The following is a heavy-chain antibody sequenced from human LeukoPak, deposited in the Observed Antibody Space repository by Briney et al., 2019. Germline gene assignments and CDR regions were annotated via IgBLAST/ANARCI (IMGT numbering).Heavy chain of an antibody. Sequence: GGSLRLSCAASGFTLSSYAMHWVRQAPGKGLEWVAVISYDGSNKYYADSVKGRFTISRDNSKNTLYLQMNSLRAEDTAVYYCARDLEMATTILGYFDYWGQGTLVTVSS. CDR1: GFTLSSYA. CDR3: ARDLEMATTILGYFDY. D-gene: IGHD5-24*01. CDR2: ISYDGSNK. V-gene: IGHV3-30*04. J-gene: IGHJ4*02.